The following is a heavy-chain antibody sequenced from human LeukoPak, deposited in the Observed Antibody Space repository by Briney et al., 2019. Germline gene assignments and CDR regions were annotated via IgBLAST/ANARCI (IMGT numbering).Heavy chain of an antibody. CDR2: ISNSGSTI. V-gene: IGHV3-48*03. CDR1: GFTFSNYE. CDR3: ATNPGRMDV. J-gene: IGHJ6*04. Sequence: PGRSLRLSCAASGFTFSNYEMNWVRQAPGKGLEWVAYISNSGSTIYYADSVKGRFTISRDNAKNSLYLQMNSLRAEDTAVYYCATNPGRMDVWGKGTTVTISS.